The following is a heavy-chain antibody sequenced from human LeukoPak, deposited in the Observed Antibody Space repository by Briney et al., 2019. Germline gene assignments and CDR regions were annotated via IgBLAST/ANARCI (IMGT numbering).Heavy chain of an antibody. D-gene: IGHD2-2*02. J-gene: IGHJ5*02. CDR3: ARDRGYCSSTSCYIGEYNWFDP. Sequence: RVASVKVSCMASGGTFSSYASSWVRQAPGQGLEWMGGIIPIFGTANYAQKFQGRVTITTDESTSTAYMELSSLRSEDTAVYYCARDRGYCSSTSCYIGEYNWFDPWGQGTLVTVSS. CDR1: GGTFSSYA. CDR2: IIPIFGTA. V-gene: IGHV1-69*05.